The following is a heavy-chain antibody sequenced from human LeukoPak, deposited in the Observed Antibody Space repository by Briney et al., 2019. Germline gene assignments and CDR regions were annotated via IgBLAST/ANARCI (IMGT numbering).Heavy chain of an antibody. CDR2: IYHSGST. D-gene: IGHD5-24*01. CDR1: GGSISSSNW. Sequence: SGTLSLTCAVSGGSISSSNWWSWVRQPPGKGLEWIGEIYHSGSTNYNPSLKSRVTISVDKSKNQFSLKLSSVTAADTAVYYWAPRDGYYYYGRAVGGKGPTVPVSS. CDR3: APRDGYYYYGRAV. V-gene: IGHV4-4*02. J-gene: IGHJ6*04.